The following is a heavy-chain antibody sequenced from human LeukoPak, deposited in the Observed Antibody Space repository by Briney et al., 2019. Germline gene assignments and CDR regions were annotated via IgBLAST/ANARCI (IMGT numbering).Heavy chain of an antibody. CDR2: ISSSSSYI. D-gene: IGHD6-13*01. Sequence: PGGSLRLSCAASGFTFSSYSMNWVRQAPGKGLEWVSSISSSSSYIYYADSVKGRFTISRDNAKNSLYLQMNSLRAEDTAVYYCARGLTSIAAAGYYFDYWGQGTLVTVSS. V-gene: IGHV3-21*01. CDR3: ARGLTSIAAAGYYFDY. CDR1: GFTFSSYS. J-gene: IGHJ4*02.